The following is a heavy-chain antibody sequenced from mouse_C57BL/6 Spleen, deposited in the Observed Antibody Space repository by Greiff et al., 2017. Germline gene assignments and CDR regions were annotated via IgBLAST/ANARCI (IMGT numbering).Heavy chain of an antibody. Sequence: VQLQQSGPELVKPGASVKISCKASGYSFTDYNMNWVKQSNGKSLEWIGVINPNYGTTSYNQKFKGKATLTVDQSSSTAYMQLNSLTSEDSAVYYCASKAYYGSSTGFAYWGQGTLVTVSA. J-gene: IGHJ3*01. CDR3: ASKAYYGSSTGFAY. CDR2: INPNYGTT. CDR1: GYSFTDYN. D-gene: IGHD1-1*01. V-gene: IGHV1-39*01.